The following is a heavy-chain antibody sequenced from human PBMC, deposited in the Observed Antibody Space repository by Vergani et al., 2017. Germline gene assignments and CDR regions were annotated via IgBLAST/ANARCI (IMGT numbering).Heavy chain of an antibody. CDR1: GFTFSSYA. J-gene: IGHJ6*03. CDR2: ISGSGGST. V-gene: IGHV3-23*01. CDR3: ASRTYYYYYMDV. Sequence: EVQLLESGGGLVQPGGSLRLSCAASGFTFSSYAMSWVRQAPGKGLEWVSAISGSGGSTYYADSVKGRFTISRGNSKNTLYLQMNSLRAEDTAVYYCASRTYYYYYMDVWGKGTTVTVSS.